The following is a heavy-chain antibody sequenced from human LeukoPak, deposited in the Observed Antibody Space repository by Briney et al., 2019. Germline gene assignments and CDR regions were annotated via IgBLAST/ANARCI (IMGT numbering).Heavy chain of an antibody. V-gene: IGHV1-18*01. CDR2: ISAYNGNT. CDR3: ARGGEGSSWYYFDY. J-gene: IGHJ4*02. D-gene: IGHD6-13*01. CDR1: GYTFTSYG. Sequence: GASVTVSCKASGYTFTSYGISWVRQAPGQGLEWMGWISAYNGNTNYAQKLQGRVTMTTDTSTSTAYMELRSLRSEDTAVYYCARGGEGSSWYYFDYWGQGTLVTVSS.